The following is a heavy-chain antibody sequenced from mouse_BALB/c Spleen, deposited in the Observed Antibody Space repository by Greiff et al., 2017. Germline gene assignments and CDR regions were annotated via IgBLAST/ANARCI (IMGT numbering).Heavy chain of an antibody. J-gene: IGHJ4*01. CDR1: GFTFSSYG. CDR3: ARQAHYYGSSSYAMDY. V-gene: IGHV5-6*02. D-gene: IGHD1-1*01. CDR2: ISSGGSYT. Sequence: DVKLVESGGDLVKPGGSLKLSCAASGFTFSSYGMSWVRQTPDKRLEWVATISSGGSYTYYPDSVKGRFTISRDNAKNTLYLQMSSLKSEDTAMYYCARQAHYYGSSSYAMDYWGQGTSVTVSS.